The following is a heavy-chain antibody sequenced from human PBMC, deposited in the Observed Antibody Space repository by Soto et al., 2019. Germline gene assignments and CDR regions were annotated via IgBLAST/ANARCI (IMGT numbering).Heavy chain of an antibody. CDR2: IYYSGST. J-gene: IGHJ1*01. Sequence: SETLSLTCTVSGGSISSYYWSWIRQPPGKGLEWIGYIYYSGSTNYNPSLKSRVTISVDTSKNQFSLKLSSVTAADTAVYYCARQKADYGDYPLEQWGQGTLVTVAS. V-gene: IGHV4-59*08. CDR1: GGSISSYY. CDR3: ARQKADYGDYPLEQ. D-gene: IGHD4-17*01.